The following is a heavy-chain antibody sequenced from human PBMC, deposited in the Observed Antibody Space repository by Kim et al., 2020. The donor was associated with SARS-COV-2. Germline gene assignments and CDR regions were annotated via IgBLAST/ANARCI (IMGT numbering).Heavy chain of an antibody. D-gene: IGHD6-6*01. V-gene: IGHV4-59*01. J-gene: IGHJ6*03. CDR3: ARETRYSSSPYYYYYYMDV. Sequence: SRVTISVDTSKNQFSLKLSSVTAADTAVYYCARETRYSSSPYYYYYYMDVWGKGTTVTVSS.